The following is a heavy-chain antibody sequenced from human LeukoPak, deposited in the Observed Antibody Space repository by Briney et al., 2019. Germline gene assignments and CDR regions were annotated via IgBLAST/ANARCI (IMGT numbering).Heavy chain of an antibody. Sequence: PSETLSLTCTVSGGSISSSSYYWGWIRQPPGKGLEWIGSIYYSGSTYYNPSLKSRVTISVDTSKNQFSLKLSSVTAADTAVYYCARHLTFGWFGELSDLPDYWGQGTLVTVSS. D-gene: IGHD3-10*01. CDR3: ARHLTFGWFGELSDLPDY. V-gene: IGHV4-39*01. CDR2: IYYSGST. J-gene: IGHJ4*02. CDR1: GGSISSSSYY.